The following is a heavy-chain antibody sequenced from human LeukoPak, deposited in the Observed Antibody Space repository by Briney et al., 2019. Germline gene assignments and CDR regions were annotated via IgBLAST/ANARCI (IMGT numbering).Heavy chain of an antibody. Sequence: ASVKVSCTATGFTFTNYDINWVRQATGQGLEWMGWMNPINGNTGYAQKFQGWVTMTRDTSISTAYMELSRLRSDDTAVYYCARGTALGAPRTEYFQHWGQGTLVTVSS. J-gene: IGHJ1*01. V-gene: IGHV1-8*01. CDR2: MNPINGNT. D-gene: IGHD1-14*01. CDR3: ARGTALGAPRTEYFQH. CDR1: GFTFTNYD.